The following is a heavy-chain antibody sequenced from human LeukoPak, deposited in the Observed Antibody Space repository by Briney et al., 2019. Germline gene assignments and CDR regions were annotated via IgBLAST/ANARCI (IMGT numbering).Heavy chain of an antibody. CDR3: AKDRAGSGVGWFDP. D-gene: IGHD6-13*01. J-gene: IGHJ5*02. CDR2: ISGSGGST. V-gene: IGHV3-23*01. CDR1: GFTFSSYA. Sequence: PGGPLRLSCAASGFTFSSYAMSWVRQAPGKGLEWVSAISGSGGSTYYADSVKGRFTISRDNSKNTLYLQMNSLRAEDTAVYYCAKDRAGSGVGWFDPWGQGTLVTVSS.